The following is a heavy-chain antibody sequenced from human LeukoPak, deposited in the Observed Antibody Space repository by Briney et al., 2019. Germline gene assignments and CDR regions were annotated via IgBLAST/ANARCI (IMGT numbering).Heavy chain of an antibody. Sequence: PGGSLRLSCAASGFTFSSYWMHWVRRAPGKGLVWVSRINSDGSSTYYADSLKGRFTISRDNAKNTLYLQMNSLRAEDTAVYYCAREGGTDFDPPEFRGQGTLVTVSS. V-gene: IGHV3-74*01. CDR2: INSDGSST. CDR1: GFTFSSYW. CDR3: AREGGTDFDPPEF. D-gene: IGHD1-26*01. J-gene: IGHJ4*02.